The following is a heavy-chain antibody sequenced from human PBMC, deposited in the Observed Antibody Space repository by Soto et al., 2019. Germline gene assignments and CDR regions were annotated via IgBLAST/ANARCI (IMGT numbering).Heavy chain of an antibody. CDR1: GFTFSNAW. J-gene: IGHJ4*02. Sequence: PGGSLRLSCAASGFTFSNAWMSWVRQAPGKGLEWVGRIKSKTDGGTTDYAAPVKGRFTISRDNSRNTLYLQMNSLRAEDTAVYHCVRDLLGSGGHFDYWGQGTLVTVSS. D-gene: IGHD7-27*01. CDR2: IKSKTDGGTT. CDR3: VRDLLGSGGHFDY. V-gene: IGHV3-15*01.